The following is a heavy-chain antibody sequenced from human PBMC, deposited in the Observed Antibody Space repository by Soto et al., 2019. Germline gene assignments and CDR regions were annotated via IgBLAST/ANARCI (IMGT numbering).Heavy chain of an antibody. V-gene: IGHV3-23*01. CDR3: ARPYGGKIGAGPDL. CDR1: GFTFSSYV. CDR2: ISDAAGSA. D-gene: IGHD4-17*01. Sequence: PGGSMRLSCVPSGFTFSSYVMSWVCQVAGKGLEWVSSISDAAGSAYYVDAVKGRFTISRAKSKKTLYLQMNSLRAEDSAVYYCARPYGGKIGAGPDLWGPGTMVAVSS. J-gene: IGHJ3*01.